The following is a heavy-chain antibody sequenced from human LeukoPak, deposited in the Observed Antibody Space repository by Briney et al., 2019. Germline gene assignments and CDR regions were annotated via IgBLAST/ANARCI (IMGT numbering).Heavy chain of an antibody. D-gene: IGHD2-15*01. CDR3: ARGHCSGGSCYLYNY. Sequence: PGGSLRLSCAASGFTFSSHAMSWVRQPPGKGLEWIGEINHSGSTNYNPSLKSRVTISVDTSKNQFSLKLSSVTAADTAVYYCARGHCSGGSCYLYNYWGQGTLVTVSS. CDR1: GFTFSSHA. V-gene: IGHV4-34*01. CDR2: INHSGST. J-gene: IGHJ4*02.